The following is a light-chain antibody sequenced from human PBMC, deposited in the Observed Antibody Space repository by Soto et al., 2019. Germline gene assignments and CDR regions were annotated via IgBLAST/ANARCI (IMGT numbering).Light chain of an antibody. CDR1: QSITNY. V-gene: IGKV1-39*01. CDR3: QQSDSYPYT. J-gene: IGKJ2*01. Sequence: DIQMTQSPSSLSVSVGDRVTITCRASQSITNYLNRYQQKPGKAPKLLVYAASNLQSGVPSRFSGNGSGTDFTLTISSLQPEDFASYYCQQSDSYPYTFGQGTKLEIK. CDR2: AAS.